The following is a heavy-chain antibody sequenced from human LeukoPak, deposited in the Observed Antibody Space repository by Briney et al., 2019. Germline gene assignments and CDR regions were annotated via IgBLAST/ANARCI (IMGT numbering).Heavy chain of an antibody. D-gene: IGHD5-12*01. CDR1: GYTFTSYG. J-gene: IGHJ4*02. CDR2: ISAYNGNT. CDR3: ARGVLGGYDFPHHFDY. Sequence: ASVKVSCKASGYTFTSYGISWVRQAPGQGLEWMGWISAYNGNTNYAQKLQGRVTMTTDTSTSTAYMELRSLRSDDTAVYYCARGVLGGYDFPHHFDYWGQGTLVTVSS. V-gene: IGHV1-18*01.